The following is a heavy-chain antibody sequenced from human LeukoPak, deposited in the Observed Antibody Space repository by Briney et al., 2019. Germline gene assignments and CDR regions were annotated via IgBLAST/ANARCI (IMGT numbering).Heavy chain of an antibody. D-gene: IGHD5-12*01. CDR2: IIPIFGTA. CDR3: ARDRGEVGYSCYELESSWFDP. CDR1: GGTFSSYA. V-gene: IGHV1-69*05. Sequence: ASVKVSCKASGGTFSSYAISWVRQAPGQGLEWMGRIIPIFGTANYAQKFQGRVTITTDESTSTAYMELSSPRSEDTAVYYCARDRGEVGYSCYELESSWFDPWGQGTLVTVSS. J-gene: IGHJ5*02.